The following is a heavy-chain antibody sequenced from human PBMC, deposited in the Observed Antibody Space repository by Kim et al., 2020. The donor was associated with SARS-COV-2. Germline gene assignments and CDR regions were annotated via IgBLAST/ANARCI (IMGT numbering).Heavy chain of an antibody. CDR3: ARRVRFLEWPPAYYGMDV. Sequence: SETLSLTCAVYGGSFSGYYWSWIRQPPGKGLEWIGEINHSGSTNYNPSLKSRVTISVDTSKNQFSLKLSSVTAADTAVYYCARRVRFLEWPPAYYGMDVWGQGTTVTVSS. D-gene: IGHD3-3*01. V-gene: IGHV4-34*01. CDR1: GGSFSGYY. CDR2: INHSGST. J-gene: IGHJ6*02.